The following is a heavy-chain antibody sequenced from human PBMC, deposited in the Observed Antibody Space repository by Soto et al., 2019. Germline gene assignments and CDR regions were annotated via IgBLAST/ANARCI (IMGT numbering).Heavy chain of an antibody. D-gene: IGHD2-21*01. V-gene: IGHV2-5*02. CDR2: IYWDDDK. CDR3: AHRHSDYFDS. Sequence: QITLKESGPTLVKPTQTLTLTCTFSGFSLTETGMGVGWIRQPPGKALEWLALIYWDDDKRYSPSLKRGLTISKDASKNQVVLTKTNVDPVDTATYYCAHRHSDYFDSWGQVTLVTDSS. J-gene: IGHJ4*02. CDR1: GFSLTETGMG.